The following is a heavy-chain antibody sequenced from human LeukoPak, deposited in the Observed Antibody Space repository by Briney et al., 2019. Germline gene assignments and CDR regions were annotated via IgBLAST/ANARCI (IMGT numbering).Heavy chain of an antibody. CDR2: IWYDGSNK. J-gene: IGHJ4*02. CDR3: ARDRGAYCGGDRYSSLDY. V-gene: IGHV3-33*01. CDR1: GFTFSSYG. D-gene: IGHD2-21*02. Sequence: GGSLRLSCAASGFTFSSYGMHWVRQAPGKGLEWVAVIWYDGSNKYYADSVKGRFTISRDNSKNTLYLQMNSLRAEDTAVYYCARDRGAYCGGDRYSSLDYWGQGTLVTVSS.